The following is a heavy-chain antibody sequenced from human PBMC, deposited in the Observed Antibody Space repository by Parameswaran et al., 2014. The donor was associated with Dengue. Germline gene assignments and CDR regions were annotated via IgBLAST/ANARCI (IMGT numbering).Heavy chain of an antibody. CDR3: ARHVGRIVGATGQGWFDP. D-gene: IGHD1-26*01. CDR1: AISSA. CDR2: IYYSGST. J-gene: IGHJ5*02. Sequence: AISSARWIRQPPGKGLEWIGYIYYSGSTNYNPSLKSRVTISVDTSKNQFSLKLSSVTAADTAVYYCARHVGRIVGATGQGWFDPWGQGTLVTVSS. V-gene: IGHV4-59*08.